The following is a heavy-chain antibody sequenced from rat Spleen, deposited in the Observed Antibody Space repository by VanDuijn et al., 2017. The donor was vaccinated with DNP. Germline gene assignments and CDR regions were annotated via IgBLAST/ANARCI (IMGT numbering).Heavy chain of an antibody. J-gene: IGHJ2*01. D-gene: IGHD1-11*01. CDR3: ARYDYGGLDY. CDR2: INSAGST. Sequence: EVQLQESGPGLVKPSQSLSLTCSVTGYSITRGHRWNWIRKFPGNKLEWLGYINSAGSTHYNPSLKSRISITRDTSKNQFFLQLNSVTSEDTATYFCARYDYGGLDYWGQGVMVTVSS. V-gene: IGHV3-3*01. CDR1: GYSITRGHR.